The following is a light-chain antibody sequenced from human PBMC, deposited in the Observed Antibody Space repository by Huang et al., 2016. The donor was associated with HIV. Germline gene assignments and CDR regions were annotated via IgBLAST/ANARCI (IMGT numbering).Light chain of an antibody. V-gene: IGKV1-5*03. J-gene: IGKJ2*01. Sequence: DIQMTQSPSTLSASVGDRVTITCRASQGITTWLAWYQQKPGKAPKLLISKASNLQNGVPSRFRGSGSGTEFTLTISGLQPDDFATYYCQQLNSYSYTFGQGTKVELK. CDR1: QGITTW. CDR2: KAS. CDR3: QQLNSYSYT.